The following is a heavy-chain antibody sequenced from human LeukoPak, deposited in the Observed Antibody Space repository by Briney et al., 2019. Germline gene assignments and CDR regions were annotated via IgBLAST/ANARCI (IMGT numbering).Heavy chain of an antibody. D-gene: IGHD3-22*01. CDR1: GGTFSSYA. Sequence: SVKVSYKASGGTFSSYAISWVRQAPGQGLEWMGGIIPIFGTANYAQKFQGRVTITTDESTSTAYMELSSLRSEDTAVYYCASYNYYDSSGYPSLGYYYYYMDVWGKGTTVTVSS. CDR3: ASYNYYDSSGYPSLGYYYYYMDV. CDR2: IIPIFGTA. V-gene: IGHV1-69*05. J-gene: IGHJ6*03.